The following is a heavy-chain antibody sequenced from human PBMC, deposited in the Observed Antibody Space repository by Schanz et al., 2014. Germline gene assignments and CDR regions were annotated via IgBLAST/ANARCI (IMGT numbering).Heavy chain of an antibody. Sequence: EVQLVESGGGLVQPGESLRLSCAVSGFSFSSYSMSWVRQAPGKGLEWIAYISSGGTTIYYADSVKGRFTISRDNAKNSLYLQMNSLRAEDTAVYYCARDYAGFDYWGQGTLVTVSS. CDR3: ARDYAGFDY. CDR1: GFSFSSYS. J-gene: IGHJ4*02. CDR2: ISSGGTTI. D-gene: IGHD3-16*01. V-gene: IGHV3-48*03.